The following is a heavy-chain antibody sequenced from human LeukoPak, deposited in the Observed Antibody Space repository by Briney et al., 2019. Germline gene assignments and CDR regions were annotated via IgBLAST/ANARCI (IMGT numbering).Heavy chain of an antibody. J-gene: IGHJ4*02. CDR2: INHSGST. Sequence: SETLSLTCAVYGGSFSGYYWSWIRQPPGKGLEWIGEINHSGSTNYNPSLKSRVTISVDTSKNQFSLKLSSVTAADTAVYYCARISHYYDNSGYRYWGQGTLVTVSS. V-gene: IGHV4-34*01. CDR3: ARISHYYDNSGYRY. CDR1: GGSFSGYY. D-gene: IGHD3-22*01.